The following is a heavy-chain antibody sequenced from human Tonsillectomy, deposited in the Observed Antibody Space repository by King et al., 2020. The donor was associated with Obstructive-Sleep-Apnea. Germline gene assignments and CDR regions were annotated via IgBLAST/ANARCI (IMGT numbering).Heavy chain of an antibody. V-gene: IGHV3-30-3*01. J-gene: IGHJ4*02. CDR2: ISYDGNIK. D-gene: IGHD5-18*01. CDR3: AKDRGYSFGYIDYYFDY. CDR1: RFTFSSYS. Sequence: QLVQSGGGVVQPGRSLRLSCAASRFTFSSYSMHWVRRAPGKGLEWVAIISYDGNIKYYADSVKGRFTISRDNSKNTLFLQMNSLRTEDTAVYYCAKDRGYSFGYIDYYFDYWGKGTLVTVSS.